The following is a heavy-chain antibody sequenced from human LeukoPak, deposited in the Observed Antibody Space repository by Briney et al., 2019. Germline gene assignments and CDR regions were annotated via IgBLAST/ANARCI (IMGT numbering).Heavy chain of an antibody. V-gene: IGHV3-7*04. CDR2: IKQDGSQK. Sequence: GGSLRLSCAASGFSFSSYWTSWVRQAPGKGLEWVANIKQDGSQKYYVDSVKGRFTVSRDNAKNSLYLQMNSLRAEDTAVYYCTREWSYYDNSGFYGEYWGQGTLVTVSS. J-gene: IGHJ4*02. CDR3: TREWSYYDNSGFYGEY. D-gene: IGHD3-22*01. CDR1: GFSFSSYW.